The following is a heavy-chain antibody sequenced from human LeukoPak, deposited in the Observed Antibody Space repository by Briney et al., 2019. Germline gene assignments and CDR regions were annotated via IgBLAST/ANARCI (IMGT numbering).Heavy chain of an antibody. V-gene: IGHV3-48*03. Sequence: PGGSLRLSCAASGFTFSSYEMNWVRQAPGKGLEGVSYISSSGSTIYYADSVKGRFTISRDNAKNSLYLQMNSLRAEDTAVYYCAREGKLVPDDGFDIWGQGTMVTVSS. CDR2: ISSSGSTI. CDR1: GFTFSSYE. J-gene: IGHJ3*02. D-gene: IGHD6-6*01. CDR3: AREGKLVPDDGFDI.